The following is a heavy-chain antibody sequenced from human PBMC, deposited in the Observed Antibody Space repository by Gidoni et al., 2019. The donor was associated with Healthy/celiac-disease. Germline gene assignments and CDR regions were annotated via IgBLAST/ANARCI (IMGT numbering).Heavy chain of an antibody. CDR1: GFTFSSYS. CDR3: ASSAAGTPNWFDP. Sequence: EVQLVESGGGLVKPGGSLRLSCAASGFTFSSYSMNWVRQAPGKGLEWVSSISSSSSYIYYADSVKGRFTISRDNAKNSLYLQMNSLGAEDTAVYYCASSAAGTPNWFDPWGQGTLVTVSS. CDR2: ISSSSSYI. J-gene: IGHJ5*02. D-gene: IGHD6-13*01. V-gene: IGHV3-21*01.